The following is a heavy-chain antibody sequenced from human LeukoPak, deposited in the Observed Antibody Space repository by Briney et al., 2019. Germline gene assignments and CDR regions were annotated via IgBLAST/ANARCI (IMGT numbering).Heavy chain of an antibody. Sequence: GGSLRLSCVASGFTLSTYWMHWVRQAPGKGLVWVSRINSDGSATSYADSVMVRFTISRDSAKNTLYLQMNSLRPEDTAVYYCARGKKWSFDSWGQGALVTVSS. J-gene: IGHJ4*02. CDR3: ARGKKWSFDS. CDR2: INSDGSAT. CDR1: GFTLSTYW. D-gene: IGHD2-15*01. V-gene: IGHV3-74*01.